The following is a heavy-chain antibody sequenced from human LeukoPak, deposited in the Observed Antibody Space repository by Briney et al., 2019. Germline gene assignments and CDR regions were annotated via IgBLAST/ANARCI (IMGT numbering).Heavy chain of an antibody. V-gene: IGHV3-48*03. Sequence: GTLRLSCAASGFTFSSYEMNWVRQAPGQGLEWVAYISSSGSTIYYADSVKGRFTISRDNAKNSLYLQMNSLRAEDTAVYYCAELGITMIGGVWGKGTTVTISS. CDR1: GFTFSSYE. CDR2: ISSSGSTI. CDR3: AELGITMIGGV. J-gene: IGHJ6*04. D-gene: IGHD3-10*02.